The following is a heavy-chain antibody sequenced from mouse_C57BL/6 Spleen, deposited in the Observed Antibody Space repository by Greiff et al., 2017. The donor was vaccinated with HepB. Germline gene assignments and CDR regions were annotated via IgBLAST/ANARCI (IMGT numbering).Heavy chain of an antibody. Sequence: QVTLKESGPGILQSSQTLSLTCSFSGFSLSTSGMGVSWIRQPSGKGLEWLAHIYWDDDKRYNPSLKSRLTISKDTSRNQVFLKITSVDTADTATYYCARIETDYDDVWFAYWGQGTLVTVSA. D-gene: IGHD2-4*01. CDR1: GFSLSTSGMG. CDR3: ARIETDYDDVWFAY. J-gene: IGHJ3*01. V-gene: IGHV8-12*01. CDR2: IYWDDDK.